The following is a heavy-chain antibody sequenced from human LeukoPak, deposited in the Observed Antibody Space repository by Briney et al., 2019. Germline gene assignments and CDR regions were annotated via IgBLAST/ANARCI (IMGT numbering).Heavy chain of an antibody. CDR1: GYTFTTYG. D-gene: IGHD2-15*01. CDR2: ISPYNGNT. Sequence: PVNVSCKASGYTFTTYGISWVRQAPGQGLEWMGWISPYNGNTNYAQKLQGRVTMTTDTSTSTAYMELRSLRSDDTAVYYCARDRAVVVAATDYWGQGTLVTVSS. J-gene: IGHJ4*02. V-gene: IGHV1-18*01. CDR3: ARDRAVVVAATDY.